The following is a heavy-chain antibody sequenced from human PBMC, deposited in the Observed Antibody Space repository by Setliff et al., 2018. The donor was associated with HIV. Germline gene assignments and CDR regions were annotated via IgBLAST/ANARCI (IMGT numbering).Heavy chain of an antibody. CDR3: ARARLLGGFLS. J-gene: IGHJ5*02. V-gene: IGHV4-38-2*01. Sequence: SETLSLTCGVSGYSISSGYYWGWIRQPPGKGLEWIGFFYYVGSTDYNPALKNRVAISVDTSRNRVSLKMTSVTAADTAVYYCARARLLGGFLSWGRGALVTVSS. CDR1: GYSISSGYY. CDR2: FYYVGST. D-gene: IGHD7-27*01.